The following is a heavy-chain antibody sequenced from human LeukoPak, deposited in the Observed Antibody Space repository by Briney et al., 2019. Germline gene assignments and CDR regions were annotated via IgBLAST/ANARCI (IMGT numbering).Heavy chain of an antibody. CDR2: IYYSGTT. D-gene: IGHD1-1*01. V-gene: IGHV4-39*07. CDR1: GGSISSSSYY. Sequence: NASETLSLTCTVSGGSISSSSYYWGWIRQPPGKGLEWIGSIYYSGTTYYNPSLKSRVAISVDTSKNQFSLRLNSVTAADTAVYYCARKEGTHWGQGILVTVSS. J-gene: IGHJ4*02. CDR3: ARKEGTH.